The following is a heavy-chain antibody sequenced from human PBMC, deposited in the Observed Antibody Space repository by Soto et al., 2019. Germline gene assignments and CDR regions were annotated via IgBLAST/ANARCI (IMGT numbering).Heavy chain of an antibody. CDR3: AKGTYSRSWYF. D-gene: IGHD1-26*01. J-gene: IGHJ4*02. V-gene: IGHV3-23*05. Sequence: EVQLLESGGDLVQPGGSLRLSCAASGFTFTNYLMTWVRQAPGKGLEWVSSIDNSGGDTYYADSVKGWFTISRDNSKNTLYLQMDGLRAEDTALYCCAKGTYSRSWYFWGQGTLVTVSS. CDR2: IDNSGGDT. CDR1: GFTFTNYL.